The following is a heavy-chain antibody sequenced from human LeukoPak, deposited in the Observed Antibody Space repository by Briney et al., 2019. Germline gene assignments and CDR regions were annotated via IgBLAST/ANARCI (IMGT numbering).Heavy chain of an antibody. D-gene: IGHD5-24*01. CDR1: GGSISSSSYY. CDR2: IYYSGST. CDR3: ARSSDGYFQH. J-gene: IGHJ1*01. V-gene: IGHV4-39*07. Sequence: PSETLSLTCTVSGGSISSSSYYWGWIRQPPGKGLEWIGSIYYSGSTYYNPSLKSRVTISVDTSKNQFSLKLSSVTAADTAVYYCARSSDGYFQHWGQGTLVTVSS.